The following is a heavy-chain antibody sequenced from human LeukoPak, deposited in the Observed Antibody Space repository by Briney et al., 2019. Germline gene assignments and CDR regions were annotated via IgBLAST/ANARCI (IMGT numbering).Heavy chain of an antibody. D-gene: IGHD3-16*01. V-gene: IGHV4-61*02. J-gene: IGHJ5*02. CDR3: ARDSWESSRSWFDP. CDR2: IYTSGST. Sequence: PSETLSLTCTVSGGSISSGSYYWSWIRQPAGKGLEWIGRIYTSGSTNYNPSLKSRVTISVDTSKNQFSLKLSSVTAADTAVYYCARDSWESSRSWFDPWGQGTLVTVSS. CDR1: GGSISSGSYY.